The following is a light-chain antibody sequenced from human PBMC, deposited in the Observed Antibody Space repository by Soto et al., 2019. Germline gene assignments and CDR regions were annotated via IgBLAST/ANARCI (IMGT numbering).Light chain of an antibody. V-gene: IGKV3-15*01. CDR1: QSVSST. CDR2: GAS. Sequence: EIVMTPSPATLSVSPGARATLSCRASQSVSSTLAWSQPTPGSAPRLLIYGASTRATVIPARFSGSGSGTEFTLTISSLQSEDFAVYYCQQYNNWPPWTFGQGTKVDI. J-gene: IGKJ1*01. CDR3: QQYNNWPPWT.